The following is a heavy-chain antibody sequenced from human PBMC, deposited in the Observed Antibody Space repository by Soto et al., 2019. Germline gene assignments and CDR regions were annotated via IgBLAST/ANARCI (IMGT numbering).Heavy chain of an antibody. Sequence: GGSLRLSCAASGFTFSSYEMNWVRQAPGKGLEWVSYISSSGSTIYYADSVKGRFTISRDNAKNSLYLQMNSLRAEDTAVYYCARFSSGWYKGVDYWGQRTLVTVSS. CDR1: GFTFSSYE. J-gene: IGHJ4*02. D-gene: IGHD6-19*01. V-gene: IGHV3-48*03. CDR3: ARFSSGWYKGVDY. CDR2: ISSSGSTI.